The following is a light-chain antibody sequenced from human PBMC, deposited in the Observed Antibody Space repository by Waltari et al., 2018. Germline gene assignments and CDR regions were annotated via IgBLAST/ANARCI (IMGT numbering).Light chain of an antibody. V-gene: IGKV4-1*01. J-gene: IGKJ1*01. CDR2: WAS. CDR3: QQYYSRRT. Sequence: DIVMTQSPEFLAVSLGERATINCKSSQSVLYNSNDKNYLAWYQQKPGQPPKLLIYWASTRQSGVPDRFSGSECGTDFTLTINSLQAEDVAVYYCQQYYSRRTFGRGTRVEIK. CDR1: QSVLYNSNDKNY.